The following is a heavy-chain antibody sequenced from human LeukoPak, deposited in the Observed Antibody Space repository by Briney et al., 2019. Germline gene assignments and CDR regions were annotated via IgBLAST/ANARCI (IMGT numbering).Heavy chain of an antibody. J-gene: IGHJ4*02. CDR2: INPSGGST. Sequence: GASVKLSCKASGYTFTSYYMHWVRQAPGPGLEWMGIINPSGGSTSYAHKVQGRITMTGDTSTTTVYTELSRLCSEETAVYYCARDHTVRDYCSGFWGQGTLVTVSS. V-gene: IGHV1-46*01. CDR3: ARDHTVRDYCSGF. D-gene: IGHD3-3*01. CDR1: GYTFTSYY.